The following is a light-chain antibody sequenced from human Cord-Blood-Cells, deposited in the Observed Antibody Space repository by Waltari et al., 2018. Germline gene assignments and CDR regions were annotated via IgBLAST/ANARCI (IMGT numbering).Light chain of an antibody. CDR3: QQYGSSPWT. J-gene: IGKJ1*01. Sequence: DIVLTQSPGTLSLSPGERATLSCRASQSVSSSYLAWYQQKPGHAPRLLIYCASSRATGITDRFSGSGSGTDFTLTISRLEPEDFAVYYCQQYGSSPWTFGQGTKVEIK. CDR1: QSVSSSY. CDR2: CAS. V-gene: IGKV3-20*01.